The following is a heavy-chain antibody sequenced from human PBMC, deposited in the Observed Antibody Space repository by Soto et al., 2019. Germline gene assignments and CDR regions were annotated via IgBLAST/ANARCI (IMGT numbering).Heavy chain of an antibody. CDR3: ARDLKSVAGTDDVGYYYYYGLDV. J-gene: IGHJ6*02. V-gene: IGHV1-18*01. CDR2: ISAYNGNT. Sequence: QVLLVQSGAEVRKPGAAVKVYGKTSDFTFTSYGISWVRQAPGQGLARMGWISAYNGNTIYARKLQGRVTMTTDTSTSTAYVELRSLRAEDTAVYYCARDLKSVAGTDDVGYYYYYGLDVWGQGTTVTVSS. D-gene: IGHD6-19*01. CDR1: DFTFTSYG.